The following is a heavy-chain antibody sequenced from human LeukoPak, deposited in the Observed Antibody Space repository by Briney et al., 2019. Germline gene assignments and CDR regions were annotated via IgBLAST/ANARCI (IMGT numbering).Heavy chain of an antibody. V-gene: IGHV3-23*01. D-gene: IGHD5-18*01. CDR3: AKGIGGYTYGYDY. J-gene: IGHJ4*02. CDR2: ISGNGDST. Sequence: GGSLRLSCAASEFTFSSYATSWVRQAPGKGLEWVSAISGNGDSTYYADSVKGRFTISRDNSKNTLYLQINSLRAEDTAVYYCAKGIGGYTYGYDYWGQGTLVTVSS. CDR1: EFTFSSYA.